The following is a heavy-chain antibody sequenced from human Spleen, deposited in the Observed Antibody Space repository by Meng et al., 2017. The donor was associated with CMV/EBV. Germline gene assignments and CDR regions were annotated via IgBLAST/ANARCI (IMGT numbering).Heavy chain of an antibody. V-gene: IGHV4-4*07. J-gene: IGHJ5*02. CDR2: IYYSGST. Sequence: QARLQVAGPGLVKPAETLSLTCPVSGGSISSYYWSWIRQSAGKGLEWIGRIYYSGSTYYNPSLKSRVTISVDTSKNQFSLKLSSVTAADTAVYYCARDAWELRAYWFDPWGQGTLVTVSS. CDR3: ARDAWELRAYWFDP. D-gene: IGHD1-26*01. CDR1: GGSISSYY.